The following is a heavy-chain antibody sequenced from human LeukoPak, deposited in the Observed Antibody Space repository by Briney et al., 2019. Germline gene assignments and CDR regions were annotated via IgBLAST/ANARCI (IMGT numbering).Heavy chain of an antibody. CDR1: GFTFSNYA. Sequence: PGGSLRLSCAASGFTFSNYAMSWVRQAPGKGLEWVSGIIGGGGSTYYADSVKGRFTISGDNSRNTLFLQMNSPRAEDTAVYYCAHGAMYQLDYWGQGTLVTVSS. V-gene: IGHV3-23*01. CDR2: IIGGGGST. D-gene: IGHD2-2*01. J-gene: IGHJ4*02. CDR3: AHGAMYQLDY.